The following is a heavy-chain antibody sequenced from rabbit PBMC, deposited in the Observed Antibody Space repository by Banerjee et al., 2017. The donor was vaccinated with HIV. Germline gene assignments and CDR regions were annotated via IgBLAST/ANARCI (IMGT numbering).Heavy chain of an antibody. CDR2: IGTGSSGST. V-gene: IGHV1S45*01. Sequence: QEQLEESGGDLVKPGASRTLTCTASVLSFSNSYWICWVRQAPVKGLEWIGCIGTGSSGSTYYASWAKGRFTISEPSSTTVTLQMTSLTVADPATYFCARGCNLWGQGTLVTVS. CDR3: ARGCNL. J-gene: IGHJ4*01. CDR1: VLSFSNSYW.